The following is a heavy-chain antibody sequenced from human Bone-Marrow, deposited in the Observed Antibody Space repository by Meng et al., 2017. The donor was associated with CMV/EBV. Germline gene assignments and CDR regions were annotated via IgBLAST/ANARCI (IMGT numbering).Heavy chain of an antibody. Sequence: GGSLRLSCVASGFTFSSYSMNWVRQAPGKGLEWVSSISTSSSYIYYGDSVKGRFTISRDNAKNSLYLQMNSLRAEDTAVYYCARNPGTDAFDIWGQWTRVTVSS. D-gene: IGHD3-10*01. CDR1: GFTFSSYS. J-gene: IGHJ3*02. CDR2: ISTSSSYI. V-gene: IGHV3-21*01. CDR3: ARNPGTDAFDI.